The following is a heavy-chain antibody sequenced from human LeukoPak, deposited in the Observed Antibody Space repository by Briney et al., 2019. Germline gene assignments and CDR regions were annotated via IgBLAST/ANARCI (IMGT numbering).Heavy chain of an antibody. D-gene: IGHD3-10*01. Sequence: SETLSLTCTVSGGSISSYYWSWIRQPPGKGLEWIGYIYYSGSTNYNPSLKSRVTISVDTSKNQFSLKLSSRTAADTAVYYCARGGDYYGSGSYIQTDYYGMDVWGQGTTVTVSS. CDR2: IYYSGST. CDR1: GGSISSYY. V-gene: IGHV4-59*01. J-gene: IGHJ6*02. CDR3: ARGGDYYGSGSYIQTDYYGMDV.